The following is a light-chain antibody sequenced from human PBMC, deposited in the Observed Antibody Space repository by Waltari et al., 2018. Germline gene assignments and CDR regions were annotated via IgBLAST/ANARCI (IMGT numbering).Light chain of an antibody. V-gene: IGLV2-23*02. J-gene: IGLJ3*02. CDR3: CSYAGSTTWV. CDR1: SSDVGSHNL. CDR2: EVS. Sequence: QSALTQPASVSGSPGPSITISCTGTSSDVGSHNLVSWFQQHPGKAPKLMIYEVSKRPSGVSNRFSGSKSGNTASLTISGLQAEDEADYYCCSYAGSTTWVFGGGTKLTVL.